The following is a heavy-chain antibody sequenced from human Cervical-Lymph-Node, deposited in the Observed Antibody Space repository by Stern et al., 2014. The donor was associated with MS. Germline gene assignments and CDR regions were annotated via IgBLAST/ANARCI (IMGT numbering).Heavy chain of an antibody. CDR1: GLSFSDAA. Sequence: EMQLVESGGGLVQPGGSLKLSWVVSGLSFSDAAVHWVRQASGKGLEWVGRIRGKGKNYATSYAASVKGRFILSRTDSENTAYLLMNSLKSEDTAVYYCSPASAIWGQGTAVTVSS. V-gene: IGHV3-73*01. J-gene: IGHJ3*02. CDR2: IRGKGKNYAT. CDR3: SPASAI.